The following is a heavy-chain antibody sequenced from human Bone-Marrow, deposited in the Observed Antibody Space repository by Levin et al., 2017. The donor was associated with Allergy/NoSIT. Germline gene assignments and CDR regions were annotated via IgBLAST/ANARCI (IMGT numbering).Heavy chain of an antibody. CDR1: GYSFSNFE. Sequence: ASVKVSCKASGYSFSNFEINWVRQATGQGLEWMGWMKPNSADTGYAQRFRGRVTMTTNTSISTAYMELSSLTFEDTAVYYCTRGYSSASPLDFWGQGSLVTVSS. J-gene: IGHJ4*02. CDR3: TRGYSSASPLDF. D-gene: IGHD6-25*01. V-gene: IGHV1-8*01. CDR2: MKPNSADT.